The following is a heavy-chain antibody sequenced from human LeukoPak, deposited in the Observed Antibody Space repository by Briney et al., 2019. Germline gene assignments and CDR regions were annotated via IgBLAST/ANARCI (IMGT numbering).Heavy chain of an antibody. D-gene: IGHD3-10*01. CDR2: MNPNSGNT. Sequence: ASVRVSCKASGYTFTSYDINWVRQATGQGLEWMGWMNPNSGNTGYAQKFQGRVTMTRNTSISTAYMELSSLRSEDTAVYYCARDGAITMVRGVKAKTSDIWGQGTMVTVSS. CDR1: GYTFTSYD. CDR3: ARDGAITMVRGVKAKTSDI. V-gene: IGHV1-8*01. J-gene: IGHJ3*02.